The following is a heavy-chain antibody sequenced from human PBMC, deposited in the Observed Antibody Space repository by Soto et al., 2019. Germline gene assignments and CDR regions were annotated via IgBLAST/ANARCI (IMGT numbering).Heavy chain of an antibody. V-gene: IGHV4-30-2*01. D-gene: IGHD3-3*01. J-gene: IGHJ6*02. CDR2: IYHSGST. Sequence: PSETLALTCAVAGGSISRGGYSWGWIRQPPGKGLEGIGYIYHSGSTYYNPSLKSRVTISVDRSKNQFSLKLSSVTAADTAVYYCARGLSSYYDFWSGYRSYPNYYYYYGMDVWGQGTTVTVS. CDR3: ARGLSSYYDFWSGYRSYPNYYYYYGMDV. CDR1: GGSISRGGYS.